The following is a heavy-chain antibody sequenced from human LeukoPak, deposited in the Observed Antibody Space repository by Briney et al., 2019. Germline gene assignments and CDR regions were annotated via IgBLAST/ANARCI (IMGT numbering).Heavy chain of an antibody. Sequence: PGGSLRLSCATSGFTFSSIWMSWVRQAPGKGLEWVANIKHDGSETNYVDSVKGRFTISRDNAKNSLHLQMNSLRVEDTAVYYCAKNGGPHGLYVWGHGTTVTVSS. CDR1: GFTFSSIW. J-gene: IGHJ6*02. D-gene: IGHD3-16*01. V-gene: IGHV3-7*02. CDR2: IKHDGSET. CDR3: AKNGGPHGLYV.